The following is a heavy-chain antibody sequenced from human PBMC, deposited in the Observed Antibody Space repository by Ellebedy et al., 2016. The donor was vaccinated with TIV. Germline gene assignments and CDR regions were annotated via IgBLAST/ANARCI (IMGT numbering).Heavy chain of an antibody. J-gene: IGHJ3*02. CDR2: ISSSGSTI. D-gene: IGHD3-22*01. Sequence: GESLKISCEVSGFNFSDCNMSWIRQAPGKGLEWVSYISSSGSTIYYADSVKGRFTISRDNAKNSLYLQMNSLRAEDTAVYYCARPLRYYDSRATSDAFDIWGQGTMVTVSS. CDR3: ARPLRYYDSRATSDAFDI. V-gene: IGHV3-11*01. CDR1: GFNFSDCN.